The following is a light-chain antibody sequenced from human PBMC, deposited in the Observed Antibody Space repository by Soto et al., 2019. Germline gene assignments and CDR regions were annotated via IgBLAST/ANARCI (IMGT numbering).Light chain of an antibody. J-gene: IGLJ2*01. CDR3: ATWDDSLNGAV. CDR2: SDD. CDR1: SSNIGSNT. V-gene: IGLV1-44*01. Sequence: QSVLTQAPSASATPGQSVTISCSGRSSNIGSNTVNWYQQFPGTAPKHLIYSDDQRPSGVPDRFSGSRSGTSASLAIRALQSEDEADYYCATWDDSLNGAVFGGGTKLTVL.